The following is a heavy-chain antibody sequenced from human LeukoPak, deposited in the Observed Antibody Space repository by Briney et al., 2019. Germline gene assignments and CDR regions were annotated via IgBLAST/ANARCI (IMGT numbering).Heavy chain of an antibody. CDR2: IYWNDDK. CDR1: GFSLSTSGVG. V-gene: IGHV2-5*01. J-gene: IGHJ4*02. D-gene: IGHD7-27*01. CDR3: AHRLGTGDLDY. Sequence: SGPTLVKPTQNLTLTCTFSGFSLSTSGVGVGWIRQPPGKALEWLALIYWNDDKRYSPSLKSRLTITKDTSKNQVVLTMTNMDPVDTATYYCAHRLGTGDLDYWGQGTLVTVSS.